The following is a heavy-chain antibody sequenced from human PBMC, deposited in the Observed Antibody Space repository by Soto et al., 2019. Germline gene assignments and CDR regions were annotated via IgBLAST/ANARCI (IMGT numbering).Heavy chain of an antibody. CDR1: GGSFSGYY. D-gene: IGHD1-26*01. CDR3: ARGPDSRGLGATHPSH. V-gene: IGHV4-34*01. J-gene: IGHJ4*02. Sequence: PSETLSLTCAVYGGSFSGYYWTWIRQPPGKGLEWIGEINHSGSTNYKLSLKSRVTISADTSKSQCSLKLSSVTAADTAVYYCARGPDSRGLGATHPSHWGQGTLVTVSS. CDR2: INHSGST.